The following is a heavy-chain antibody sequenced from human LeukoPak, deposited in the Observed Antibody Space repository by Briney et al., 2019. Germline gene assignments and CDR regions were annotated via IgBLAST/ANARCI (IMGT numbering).Heavy chain of an antibody. CDR3: ARYGSGSYYRYYFDY. CDR1: GGSISSYY. CDR2: IYYSGST. V-gene: IGHV4-59*01. J-gene: IGHJ4*02. Sequence: SETLSLTCTVSGGSISSYYWSWIRQPPGKGLEWIGYIYYSGSTNYNPFLKSRVTISVDTSKNQFSLKLSSVTAADTAVYYCARYGSGSYYRYYFDYWGQGTLVTVSS. D-gene: IGHD3-10*01.